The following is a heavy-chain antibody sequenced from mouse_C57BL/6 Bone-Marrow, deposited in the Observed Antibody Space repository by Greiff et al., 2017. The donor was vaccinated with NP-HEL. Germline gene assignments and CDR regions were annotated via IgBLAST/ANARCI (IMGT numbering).Heavy chain of an antibody. V-gene: IGHV1-82*01. CDR2: IYPGDGDT. CDR1: GYAFSSSW. CDR3: ARKLGFAY. J-gene: IGHJ3*01. Sequence: QVQLQQSGPELVKPGASVKISCKASGYAFSSSWMNWVKQRPGKGLEWIGRIYPGDGDTNYNGKFKGKATLTADKSSSTAYMQLSSLTCEDSAVYFCARKLGFAYWGQGTLVTVSA.